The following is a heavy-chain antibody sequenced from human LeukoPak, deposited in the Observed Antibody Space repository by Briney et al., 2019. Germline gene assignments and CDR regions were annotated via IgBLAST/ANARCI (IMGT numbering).Heavy chain of an antibody. Sequence: GGSLRLSCAASGFTFSSYAMSWVRQAPGKGLEWVSAISGSGGSTYYADSVKGRFTISRDNSKNTLYLQMNSLRAEDTAVYYCAKALGFPSGYYYDLDYWGQGTLVTVSS. J-gene: IGHJ4*02. D-gene: IGHD3-22*01. CDR2: ISGSGGST. CDR1: GFTFSSYA. V-gene: IGHV3-23*01. CDR3: AKALGFPSGYYYDLDY.